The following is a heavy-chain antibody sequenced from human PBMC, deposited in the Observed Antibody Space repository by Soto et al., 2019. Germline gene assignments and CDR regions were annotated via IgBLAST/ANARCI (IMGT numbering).Heavy chain of an antibody. V-gene: IGHV3-53*01. CDR1: GFTVSSNY. CDR3: AKIATYAASYQYFEY. CDR2: LYAGGST. J-gene: IGHJ4*02. Sequence: EVQLVESGGSLIQPGGSLRLSCAASGFTVSSNYMSWVRQAPGKGLEWVSILYAGGSTYYADSVKGRFTISRDSSKNTLYLQMNSLGAEDTAVYYCAKIATYAASYQYFEYWGQGTPVTVSS. D-gene: IGHD1-26*01.